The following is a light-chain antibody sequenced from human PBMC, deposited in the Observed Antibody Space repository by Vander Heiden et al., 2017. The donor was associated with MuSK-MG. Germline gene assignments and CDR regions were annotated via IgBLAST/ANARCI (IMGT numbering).Light chain of an antibody. CDR1: QTINSY. CDR3: QQSYTFPYT. Sequence: DVQMTQSPSSLAASVGDRVTITCRASQTINSYLHWYQHTPGRAPRLLIYNALFLQTGVPRRFSGSGSGTEFTLTISSLQPEDFATYYCQQSYTFPYTFGQGTRLEIQ. V-gene: IGKV1-39*01. J-gene: IGKJ2*01. CDR2: NAL.